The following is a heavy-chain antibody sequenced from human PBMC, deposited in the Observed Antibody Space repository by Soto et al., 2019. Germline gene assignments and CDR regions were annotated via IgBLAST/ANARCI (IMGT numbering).Heavy chain of an antibody. D-gene: IGHD2-15*01. Sequence: PLETLSLTCIVSGGSISSGNHQWSWIRQHPGTGLEWIGYIYHSGTAYYNPSLKSRVIMSVDTSKNQFSLNLKSVTAADTATHYCARVQHKDIVTDSSPRRSIDYWGQGALVTVSS. V-gene: IGHV4-31*03. CDR3: ARVQHKDIVTDSSPRRSIDY. CDR2: IYHSGTA. J-gene: IGHJ4*02. CDR1: GGSISSGNHQ.